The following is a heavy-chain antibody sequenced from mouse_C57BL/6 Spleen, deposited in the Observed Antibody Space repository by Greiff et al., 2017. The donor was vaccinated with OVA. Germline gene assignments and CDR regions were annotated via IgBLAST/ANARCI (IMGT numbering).Heavy chain of an antibody. D-gene: IGHD4-1*01. CDR2: ISAGGSYT. CDR1: GFTFSSYA. CDR3: AREGLGGYFDY. Sequence: EVQGVESGGGLVKPGGSLKLSCAASGFTFSSYAMSWVRQTPEKRLEWVATISAGGSYTYYPDNVKGRFTISRDNAKNNLYLQMSHLKSEDTAMYYCAREGLGGYFDYWGQGTTLTVSS. V-gene: IGHV5-4*01. J-gene: IGHJ2*01.